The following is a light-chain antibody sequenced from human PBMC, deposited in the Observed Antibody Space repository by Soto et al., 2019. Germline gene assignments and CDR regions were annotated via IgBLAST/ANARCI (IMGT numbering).Light chain of an antibody. Sequence: EIVMTQSRSTLSVSPGRSSTLACRASQSVSSNLAWYQQKPGQGPSLLXYDASNRATGIPARFSGSGSGTDFTLTISSLEPEDFAVYYCQQRSNWPPDTFGQGTRLEIK. CDR1: QSVSSN. J-gene: IGKJ5*01. CDR3: QQRSNWPPDT. CDR2: DAS. V-gene: IGKV3-11*01.